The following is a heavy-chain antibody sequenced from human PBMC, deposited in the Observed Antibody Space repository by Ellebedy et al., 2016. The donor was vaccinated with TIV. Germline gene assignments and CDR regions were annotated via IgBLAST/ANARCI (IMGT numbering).Heavy chain of an antibody. D-gene: IGHD3-10*01. CDR1: GGTFSSYA. CDR2: IIPIFGTA. J-gene: IGHJ6*02. CDR3: ARLSHYYGSGSYYYYYYYGMDV. V-gene: IGHV1-69*13. Sequence: AASVTVSCKASGGTFSSYAISWVRQAPGQGLEWMGGIIPIFGTANYAKKFQGRVTITADESTSTAYMELSSLRSEDTAVYYCARLSHYYGSGSYYYYYYYGMDVWGQGTTVTVSS.